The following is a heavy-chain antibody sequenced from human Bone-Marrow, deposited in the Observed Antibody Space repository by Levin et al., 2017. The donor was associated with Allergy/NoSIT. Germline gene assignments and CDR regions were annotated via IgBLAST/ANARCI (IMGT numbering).Heavy chain of an antibody. J-gene: IGHJ4*02. CDR2: LSGRGGTT. Sequence: ETLSLTCAASGFTFSNYALSWVRQAPGKGLEWVSALSGRGGTTYYADSVKGRFTISRDNSKNTLYLQMNSLRAEDTAVYYCAKGHKGETAPPGYYFDYWGQGTLVTVSS. D-gene: IGHD1-14*01. V-gene: IGHV3-23*01. CDR3: AKGHKGETAPPGYYFDY. CDR1: GFTFSNYA.